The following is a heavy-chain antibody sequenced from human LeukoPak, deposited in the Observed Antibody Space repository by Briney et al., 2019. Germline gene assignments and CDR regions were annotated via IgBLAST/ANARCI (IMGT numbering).Heavy chain of an antibody. CDR3: TRGITMVRGAVDY. J-gene: IGHJ4*02. V-gene: IGHV3-15*01. CDR1: GFTFSNAW. Sequence: GGSLRLSCAASGFTFSNAWMSWVRQAPGKGLEWVGRIKSKTDGGTTDYAAPVKGRFTISRDDSKNTLYLQMNSLKTEDTAVYYCTRGITMVRGAVDYWGQGTLVTVPS. CDR2: IKSKTDGGTT. D-gene: IGHD3-10*01.